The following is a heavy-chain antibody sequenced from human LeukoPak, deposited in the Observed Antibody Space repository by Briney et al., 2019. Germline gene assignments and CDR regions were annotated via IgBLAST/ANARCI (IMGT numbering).Heavy chain of an antibody. J-gene: IGHJ6*02. V-gene: IGHV3-21*01. Sequence: GGSLRLSCAVSGFTFSSYSMNWVRQAPGKGLEWVSSISSSSSYIYYADSVKGRFTISRDNAKNSLYLQMNSLRAEDTAVYYCARDLRDTAMAPDYYYYGMDVWGQGTTVTVSS. D-gene: IGHD5-18*01. CDR1: GFTFSSYS. CDR3: ARDLRDTAMAPDYYYYGMDV. CDR2: ISSSSSYI.